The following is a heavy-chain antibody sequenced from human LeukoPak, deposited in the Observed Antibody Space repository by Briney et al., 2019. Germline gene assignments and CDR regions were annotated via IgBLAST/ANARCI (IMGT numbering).Heavy chain of an antibody. D-gene: IGHD3-10*01. Sequence: SETLSLTCAVSGGSISRGGYSWSWIRQPPGKGPEWIGYIYHTGSTYYNPSLKGRVTISVDRSKNQFSLNLNFVTAADTALYYCARGDGSGSGRWFDPWGQGTLITVSS. CDR1: GGSISRGGYS. V-gene: IGHV4-30-2*01. CDR3: ARGDGSGSGRWFDP. CDR2: IYHTGST. J-gene: IGHJ5*02.